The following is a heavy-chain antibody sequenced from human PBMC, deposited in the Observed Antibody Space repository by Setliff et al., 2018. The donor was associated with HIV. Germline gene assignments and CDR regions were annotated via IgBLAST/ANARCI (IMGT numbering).Heavy chain of an antibody. CDR2: IYESAYS. Sequence: NPSETLSLTCIVSGGSMDNYYWNWVRQTPGKGLEWIGYIYESAYSHYTVSLRSRVTISMDTSKNQFSLTLRSVTAADRAVYYCARAQMHRGVVAWSLYYFDYWGQGALVTVSS. J-gene: IGHJ4*02. CDR1: GGSMDNYY. D-gene: IGHD3-10*01. CDR3: ARAQMHRGVVAWSLYYFDY. V-gene: IGHV4-59*01.